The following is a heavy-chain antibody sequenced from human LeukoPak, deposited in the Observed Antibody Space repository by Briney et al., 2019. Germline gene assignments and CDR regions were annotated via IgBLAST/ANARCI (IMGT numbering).Heavy chain of an antibody. J-gene: IGHJ4*02. CDR1: GFSFIDYY. CDR3: ARVRRAAADSLRYFDY. Sequence: GGSLRLSCAASGFSFIDYYMSWIRQAPGKGPEWVSYMDDSGRIIYYGGSVKGRFTISRDNARNSLFLQMNRLTAEDTAVYFCARVRRAAADSLRYFDYWGQGTLVTVSS. CDR2: MDDSGRII. D-gene: IGHD6-13*01. V-gene: IGHV3-11*04.